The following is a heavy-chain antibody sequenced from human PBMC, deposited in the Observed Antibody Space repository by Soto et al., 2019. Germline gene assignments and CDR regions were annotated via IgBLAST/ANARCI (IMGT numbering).Heavy chain of an antibody. CDR3: ARGDSGGSGSPASYYYSGLDV. D-gene: IGHD2-15*01. Sequence: DVQLLESGGHLVQPGGSLRLSCAASGFTFSSYAMSWVRQAPGKGLEWVSSVSAGGDMTYYSDSVKGRFTISRDNSNNSLFLQMNSLRSEDTDLYYCARGDSGGSGSPASYYYSGLDVWGQGTTVTVS. J-gene: IGHJ6*02. V-gene: IGHV3-23*01. CDR1: GFTFSSYA. CDR2: VSAGGDMT.